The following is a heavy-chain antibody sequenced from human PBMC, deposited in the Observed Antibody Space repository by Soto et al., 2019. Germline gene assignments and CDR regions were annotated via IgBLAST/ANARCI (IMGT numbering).Heavy chain of an antibody. CDR2: ISSSSSYI. Sequence: PGGSLRLSCAASGFTFSSYSMNWVRQAPGKGLEWVSSISSSSSYIYYADSVKGRFTISRDNAKNSLYLQMNSLRAEDTAVYYCARDRDTAMANDAFDIWGQGTMVTVSS. D-gene: IGHD5-18*01. J-gene: IGHJ3*02. V-gene: IGHV3-21*04. CDR1: GFTFSSYS. CDR3: ARDRDTAMANDAFDI.